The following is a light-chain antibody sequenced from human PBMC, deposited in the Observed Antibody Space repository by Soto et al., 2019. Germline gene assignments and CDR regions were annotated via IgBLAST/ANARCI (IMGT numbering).Light chain of an antibody. CDR3: CSYAGRKEV. CDR1: SSDVGGYNY. J-gene: IGLJ2*01. Sequence: QSALTQPPSASGSPGQSVTISCTGTSSDVGGYNYVSWYQQHPGKAPKLMIYEVSKRPSGVPDRFSGSKSGNAASLTVSGLQAEDEAAYYFCSYAGRKEVFGGVTKLTVL. CDR2: EVS. V-gene: IGLV2-8*01.